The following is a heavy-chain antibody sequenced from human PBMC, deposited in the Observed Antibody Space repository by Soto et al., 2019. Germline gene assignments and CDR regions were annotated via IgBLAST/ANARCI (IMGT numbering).Heavy chain of an antibody. CDR2: IYNSGNT. Sequence: QVQLQESGPGLVKPSQTLSLTCTVSGGSFSDGGYYWSWIRQPPGKGLEWIGHIYNSGNTYNNPSLRSRLTISLDTSKRQFSLNLNSVTAADTAVYYCASGLPGDKVDQWGQGTLVSVSS. V-gene: IGHV4-30-4*01. D-gene: IGHD2-21*01. J-gene: IGHJ4*02. CDR1: GGSFSDGGYY. CDR3: ASGLPGDKVDQ.